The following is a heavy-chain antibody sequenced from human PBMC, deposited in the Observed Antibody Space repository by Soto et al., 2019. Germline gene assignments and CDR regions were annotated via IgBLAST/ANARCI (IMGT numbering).Heavy chain of an antibody. CDR3: AKDSFRDSSGYYGDEDYYGMDV. CDR2: ISYDGSNK. Sequence: PGGSLRLSCAASGFTFSSYGMHWVRQAPGKGLEWVAVISYDGSNKYYADSVKGRFTISRDNSKNTLYLQMNSLRAEDTAVYYCAKDSFRDSSGYYGDEDYYGMDVWGQGTTVTVSS. D-gene: IGHD3-22*01. CDR1: GFTFSSYG. J-gene: IGHJ6*02. V-gene: IGHV3-30*18.